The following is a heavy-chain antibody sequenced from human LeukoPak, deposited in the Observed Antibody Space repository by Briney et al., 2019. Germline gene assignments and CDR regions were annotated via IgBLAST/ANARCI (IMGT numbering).Heavy chain of an antibody. J-gene: IGHJ3*02. D-gene: IGHD1-26*01. CDR1: GGTFSSYA. CDR3: ARGVGATRGKAFDI. CDR2: ISAYNGNT. Sequence: ASVKLSCEASGGTFSSYAISWVRQAPGQGLEWMGWISAYNGNTNYAQKLQGRVTMTTDTSTSTAYMELRSLRSDDTAVYYCARGVGATRGKAFDIWGQGTMVTVSS. V-gene: IGHV1-18*01.